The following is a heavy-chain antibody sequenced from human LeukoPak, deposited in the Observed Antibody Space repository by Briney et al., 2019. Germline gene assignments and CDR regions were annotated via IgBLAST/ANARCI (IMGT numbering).Heavy chain of an antibody. J-gene: IGHJ4*02. V-gene: IGHV1-8*01. CDR1: GYTFTSYD. D-gene: IGHD2/OR15-2a*01. CDR2: MNPNSGNR. CDR3: ARVYGDVDY. Sequence: GASVKVSCKASGYTFTSYDINWVRQATGQGLEWMGWMNPNSGNRGYAQKFQGRVTMTGDIAISTAYMELSSLRSEDTAVYYCARVYGDVDYWGQGTLVTVSS.